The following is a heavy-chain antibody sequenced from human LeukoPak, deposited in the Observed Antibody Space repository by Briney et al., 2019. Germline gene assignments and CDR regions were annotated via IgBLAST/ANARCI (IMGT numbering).Heavy chain of an antibody. V-gene: IGHV1-2*02. D-gene: IGHD2-21*01. CDR1: GYTFTGYY. CDR3: ARDLKYQLLLGWFDP. J-gene: IGHJ5*02. CDR2: INPNTAGT. Sequence: ASVKVSCKASGYTFTGYYLHWVRQAPGQGLEWMGWINPNTAGTNYAQKFQGRVTVTRDTSISIVYMELRRLRSDDTAVYYCARDLKYQLLLGWFDPWGQGSLVTVSS.